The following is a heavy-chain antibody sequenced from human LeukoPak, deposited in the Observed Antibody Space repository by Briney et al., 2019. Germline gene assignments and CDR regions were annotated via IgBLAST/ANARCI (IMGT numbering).Heavy chain of an antibody. D-gene: IGHD2-15*01. CDR3: ARVNCSGGSCFFDY. J-gene: IGHJ4*02. Sequence: KPGGSLRLSCAASGFTFSDYYMSWTRLALGKGLEWVSYISSSGSTIYYADSVKGRFTISRDNAKNSLYLQMNSLRAEDTAVYYCARVNCSGGSCFFDYWGQGTLVTVSS. CDR2: ISSSGSTI. CDR1: GFTFSDYY. V-gene: IGHV3-11*04.